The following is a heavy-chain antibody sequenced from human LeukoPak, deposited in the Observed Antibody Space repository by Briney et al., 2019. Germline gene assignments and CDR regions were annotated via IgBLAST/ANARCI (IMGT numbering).Heavy chain of an antibody. D-gene: IGHD3-22*01. CDR1: GYTFTGYY. CDR3: ARDISNYYDSSGYYQGGFDY. CDR2: INPNSGGT. J-gene: IGHJ4*02. V-gene: IGHV1-2*04. Sequence: ASVKVSCKASGYTFTGYYMHWVRQAPGQGLEWMGWINPNSGGTNYAQKFQGWVTMTRDTSISTAYMELSRLRSDDTAVYYCARDISNYYDSSGYYQGGFDYWGQGTLVTVSS.